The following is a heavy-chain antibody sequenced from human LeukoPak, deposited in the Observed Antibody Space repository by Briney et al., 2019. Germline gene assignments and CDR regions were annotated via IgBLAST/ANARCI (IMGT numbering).Heavy chain of an antibody. D-gene: IGHD1-26*01. J-gene: IGHJ4*02. V-gene: IGHV5-51*01. Sequence: GESLKISCQGSGYSFSSSWIGWVRQMPGKGLEWMGMIYPGDSDIRYSPSFQGRVIISADKSISTAYLQWNSLKASDSAMYYCARPTGGSRSVGYFDYWGQGTLVTVSS. CDR3: ARPTGGSRSVGYFDY. CDR1: GYSFSSSW. CDR2: IYPGDSDI.